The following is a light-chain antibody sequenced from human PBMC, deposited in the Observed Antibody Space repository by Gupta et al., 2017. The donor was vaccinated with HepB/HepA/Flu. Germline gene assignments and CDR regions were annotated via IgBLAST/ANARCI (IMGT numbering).Light chain of an antibody. Sequence: SFELPQPRSVSAALGQTARIPCGGENIGKRNARRNQHRPGQAHVLIIYRDTNRPSGIPERFSASNSGNTATLTISRAKAGDEGDYYCHSWDVVSEVFGGGTKLTVL. CDR1: NIGKRN. V-gene: IGLV3-9*01. CDR2: RDT. J-gene: IGLJ2*01. CDR3: HSWDVVSEV.